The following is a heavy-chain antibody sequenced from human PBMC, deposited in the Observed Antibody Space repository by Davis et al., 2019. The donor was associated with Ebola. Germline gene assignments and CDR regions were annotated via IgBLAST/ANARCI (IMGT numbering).Heavy chain of an antibody. J-gene: IGHJ6*02. Sequence: ASVKVSCKASGYTFTSYYVHWVRQAPGQGLEWMGVINPSAGYTNYAQKFQGRVTITRDTSTSTVYMEVTRLRSDDTAVYYCARDGPDYYGLDVWGQGTAVTVSS. CDR2: INPSAGYT. CDR3: ARDGPDYYGLDV. V-gene: IGHV1-46*01. CDR1: GYTFTSYY.